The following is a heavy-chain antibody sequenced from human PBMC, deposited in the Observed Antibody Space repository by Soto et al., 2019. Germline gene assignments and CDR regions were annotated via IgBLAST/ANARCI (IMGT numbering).Heavy chain of an antibody. CDR1: GYTSTSYY. J-gene: IGHJ6*02. D-gene: IGHD6-19*01. V-gene: IGHV1-69*13. CDR3: ARVAVAGTCVHGAYGMDV. Sequence: SAKVSCKASGYTSTSYYMHWVRQAPGQGLEWMGGSIPICGTANYAQKCQGRVPITADESTSTAYMELSSLRSEDTAVYYCARVAVAGTCVHGAYGMDVWGQGTTVTVSS. CDR2: SIPICGTA.